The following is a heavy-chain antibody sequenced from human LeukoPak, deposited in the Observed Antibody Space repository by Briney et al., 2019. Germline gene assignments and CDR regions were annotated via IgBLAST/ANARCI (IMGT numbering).Heavy chain of an antibody. V-gene: IGHV1-24*01. CDR2: FDPEDGET. D-gene: IGHD3-3*01. J-gene: IGHJ6*02. CDR1: GYTLTELS. CDR3: ATSAPTIFGVVIKLGVDYYYGMDV. Sequence: ASVKVPCKVSGYTLTELSMHWVRQAPGKGLEWMGGFDPEDGETIYAQKFQGRVTMTEDTSTDTAYMELSSLRSEDTAVYYCATSAPTIFGVVIKLGVDYYYGMDVWGQGTTVTVSS.